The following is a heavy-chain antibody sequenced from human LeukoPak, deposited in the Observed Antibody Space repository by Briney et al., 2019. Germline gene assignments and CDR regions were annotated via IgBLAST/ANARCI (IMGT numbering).Heavy chain of an antibody. CDR3: AKDVEDYGDSGDAFDI. CDR1: GFTFSSYA. Sequence: GGSLRLSCAASGFTFSSYAMSWVRQAPGKGLEWVAAISDSGGSTYYADPVKGRFTISRDNSKNTLYLQMNSLRAEDTAVYYCAKDVEDYGDSGDAFDIWGQGTMVTVSS. CDR2: ISDSGGST. J-gene: IGHJ3*02. V-gene: IGHV3-23*01. D-gene: IGHD4-17*01.